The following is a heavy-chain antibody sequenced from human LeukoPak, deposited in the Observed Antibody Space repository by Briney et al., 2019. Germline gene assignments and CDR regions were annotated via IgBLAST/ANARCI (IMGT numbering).Heavy chain of an antibody. V-gene: IGHV3-30*04. CDR3: VRGVPKTSYYYYYMDV. J-gene: IGHJ6*03. CDR1: GFTFSSYA. Sequence: GGSLRLSCAASGFTFSSYAMHWVRQAPGKGLEWVALISYDGGNKYSADSVKGRFTISRDNSKNTLYLQMNSLRAEDTAVYYCVRGVPKTSYYYYYMDVWGKGTTVTVSS. CDR2: ISYDGGNK. D-gene: IGHD4-11*01.